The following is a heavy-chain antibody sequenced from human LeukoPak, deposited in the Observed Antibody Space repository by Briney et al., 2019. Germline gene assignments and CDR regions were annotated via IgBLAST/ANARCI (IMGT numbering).Heavy chain of an antibody. Sequence: ASVKVSCKASGYTFTSHAMHWVRQAPGQGLEWMGWINAGKGTKKYSQKFQARLTITSDTSASTAYMELSSLRSEDTAVYYCARVLGYCSSTSCYNYYYYMDVWGKGTAVTVSS. CDR2: INAGKGTK. CDR3: ARVLGYCSSTSCYNYYYYMDV. D-gene: IGHD2-2*02. J-gene: IGHJ6*03. V-gene: IGHV1-3*01. CDR1: GYTFTSHA.